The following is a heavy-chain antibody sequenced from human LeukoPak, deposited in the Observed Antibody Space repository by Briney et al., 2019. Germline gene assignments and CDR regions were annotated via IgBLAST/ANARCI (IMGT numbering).Heavy chain of an antibody. Sequence: PSETLSLTCAVYGGSFSGYYWSWIRQPPGKGLEWIGEINHSGSTNYNPSLKSRVTISVDTSKNQFSLKLSSVTAADTAVYYCARPGVYYYDSSGYSKYFQHWGQGTLVTVSS. D-gene: IGHD3-22*01. CDR1: GGSFSGYY. CDR2: INHSGST. V-gene: IGHV4-34*01. J-gene: IGHJ1*01. CDR3: ARPGVYYYDSSGYSKYFQH.